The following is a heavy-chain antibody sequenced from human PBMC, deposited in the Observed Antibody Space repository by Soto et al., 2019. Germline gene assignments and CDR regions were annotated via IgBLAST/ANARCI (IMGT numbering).Heavy chain of an antibody. CDR3: ARVFRRDYTGYSSGWWDFDY. V-gene: IGHV3-53*01. CDR2: IYSGGST. Sequence: GGSLRLSCAASGFTVSSNYMSWVRQAPGKGLEWVSVIYSGGSTYYADSVKGRFTISRDNSKNTLYLQMNSLRAEDTAVYYCARVFRRDYTGYSSGWWDFDYWGQGTLVTVSS. J-gene: IGHJ4*02. D-gene: IGHD6-19*01. CDR1: GFTVSSNY.